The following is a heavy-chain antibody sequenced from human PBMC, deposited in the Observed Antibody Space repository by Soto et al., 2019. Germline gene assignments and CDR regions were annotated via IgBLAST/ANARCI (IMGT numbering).Heavy chain of an antibody. J-gene: IGHJ4*02. CDR1: GYTXSSYA. V-gene: IGHV1-3*01. D-gene: IGHD3-22*01. CDR3: ARDYYDSSGYCFDY. Sequence: SXKVSYKASGYTXSSYARDLVRQAPGQSLEWMGWINAGNRNTKYSQKFQGRVTITRDTSASTAYMELSSLRSEDTAVYYCARDYYDSSGYCFDYWGQGTLGTVSS. CDR2: INAGNRNT.